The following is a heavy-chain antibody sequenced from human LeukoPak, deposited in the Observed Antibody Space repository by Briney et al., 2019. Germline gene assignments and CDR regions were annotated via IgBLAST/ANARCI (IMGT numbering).Heavy chain of an antibody. CDR2: INPNSGRT. CDR1: GYTFTGYY. D-gene: IGHD5-12*01. V-gene: IGHV1-2*02. CDR3: AREYSGSDSGGYFDY. Sequence: ASVKVSCKASGYTFTGYYMHWVRQAPGQGLEWMGWINPNSGRTNYAQKFQGRVTMTRDTFISTAYMELSRLRSDDTAVYYCAREYSGSDSGGYFDYWGQGTLVTVSS. J-gene: IGHJ4*02.